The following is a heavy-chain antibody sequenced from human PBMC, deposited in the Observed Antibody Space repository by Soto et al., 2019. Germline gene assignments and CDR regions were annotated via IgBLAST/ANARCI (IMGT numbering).Heavy chain of an antibody. Sequence: GGSLRLSCGASGFTFTSYAMNWVRQAPGKGLEWVALISYEGSSQYYADSVKGRFTISRDSSKNTLYLQMNSLGAADTAVYYCGRCTSTSCHLGSDYWGQGTLVTVSS. J-gene: IGHJ4*02. CDR1: GFTFTSYA. D-gene: IGHD2-2*01. CDR2: ISYEGSSQ. V-gene: IGHV3-30*04. CDR3: GRCTSTSCHLGSDY.